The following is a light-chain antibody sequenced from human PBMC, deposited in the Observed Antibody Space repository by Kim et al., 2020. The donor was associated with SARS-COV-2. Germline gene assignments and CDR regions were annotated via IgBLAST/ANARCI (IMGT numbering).Light chain of an antibody. Sequence: QSITIACTGTSTDVGGYNYVSWYQQHPGKAPKLMIYDVSNRPSGVSNRFSGSKSGNTASLTISGLQAEDEADYYCSSYTSSSTRVFGGGTQLTVL. CDR2: DVS. V-gene: IGLV2-14*03. CDR1: STDVGGYNY. CDR3: SSYTSSSTRV. J-gene: IGLJ3*02.